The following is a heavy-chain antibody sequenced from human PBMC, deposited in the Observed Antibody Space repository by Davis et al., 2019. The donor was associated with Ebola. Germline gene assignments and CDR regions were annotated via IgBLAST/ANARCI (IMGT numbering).Heavy chain of an antibody. J-gene: IGHJ5*02. D-gene: IGHD2-2*01. Sequence: PSETLSLTCTVSGGSISSSNYYWGWIRQPPGKGLEWIGNSYYSGNPYYNPSLKSRVTISVDTSKNQFSLKLSSVTAADTAVYYCARGRVVPAVAIYPGCWFDPWGQGTLVTVSS. CDR1: GGSISSSNYY. V-gene: IGHV4-39*01. CDR3: ARGRVVPAVAIYPGCWFDP. CDR2: SYYSGNP.